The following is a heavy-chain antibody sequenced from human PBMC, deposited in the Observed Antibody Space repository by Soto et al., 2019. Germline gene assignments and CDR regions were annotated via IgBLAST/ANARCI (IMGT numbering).Heavy chain of an antibody. CDR3: ARVRTMRFGESLCY. CDR1: GYTFTSYD. CDR2: MNPNSGNT. J-gene: IGHJ4*02. Sequence: QVQLVQSGAEVKKPGASVKVSCKASGYTFTSYDINWVRQATGQGLEWMGWMNPNSGNTGYAQKFQGRVTMTRNTSISTAYMERSSLRSEATAVYYCARVRTMRFGESLCYWGQGTLVTVSS. D-gene: IGHD3-10*01. V-gene: IGHV1-8*01.